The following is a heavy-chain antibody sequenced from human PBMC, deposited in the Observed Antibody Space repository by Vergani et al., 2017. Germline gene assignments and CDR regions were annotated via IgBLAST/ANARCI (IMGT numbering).Heavy chain of an antibody. V-gene: IGHV3-30-3*01. CDR2: ISYDGSNK. Sequence: QVQLVESGGGVVQPGRSLRLSCAASGFTFSSYAMHWVRQAPGKGLEWVAVISYDGSNKYYADSVKGRFTISRDKSKNTLYLQMNSLRAEDTAVYYCAREIYDSSGYYPGFDYWGQGTLVTVSS. CDR1: GFTFSSYA. CDR3: AREIYDSSGYYPGFDY. J-gene: IGHJ4*02. D-gene: IGHD3-22*01.